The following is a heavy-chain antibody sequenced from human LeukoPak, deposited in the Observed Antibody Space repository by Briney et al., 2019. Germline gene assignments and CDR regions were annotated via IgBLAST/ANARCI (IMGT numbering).Heavy chain of an antibody. Sequence: ASVTVSCKSSGYTFTNYYMHWVRQAPGHGLEWMGVIHPSGGSTSFAHKFQGAVTITRNTSTSTVYMELSSLRSDDTAVYYCARGIGLDYDSSGPEWGQGTLVTVSS. CDR1: GYTFTNYY. CDR2: IHPSGGST. CDR3: ARGIGLDYDSSGPE. V-gene: IGHV1-46*01. J-gene: IGHJ4*02. D-gene: IGHD3-22*01.